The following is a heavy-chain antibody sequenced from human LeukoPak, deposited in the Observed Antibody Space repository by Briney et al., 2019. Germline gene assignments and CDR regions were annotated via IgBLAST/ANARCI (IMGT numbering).Heavy chain of an antibody. CDR2: ISYSGST. V-gene: IGHV4-59*08. Sequence: PSETLSLTCTVSGGSISSYYWNWIRQPPGKGLEWIGYISYSGSTNYNPSLKSRVTISVDTSKNQFSLKLSSVTAADTAVYYCARLWRTVRGPIRTWYFDLWGRGTLVTVSS. D-gene: IGHD3-10*01. J-gene: IGHJ2*01. CDR3: ARLWRTVRGPIRTWYFDL. CDR1: GGSISSYY.